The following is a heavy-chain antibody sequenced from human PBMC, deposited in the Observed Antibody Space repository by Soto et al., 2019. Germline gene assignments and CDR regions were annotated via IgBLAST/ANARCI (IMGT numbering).Heavy chain of an antibody. CDR3: ARKWFGEPHKFDY. CDR2: IHHDGSS. Sequence: QVQLQESGPGLVKPSGTLSLTCAVSGGSISSTSWWSWVRQPPGKGLEWIGEIHHDGSSNYNPSLKSRVSISVDKSKTQFSLKVNSVTAADTAVYYCARKWFGEPHKFDYWGQGALVTVSS. CDR1: GGSISSTSW. J-gene: IGHJ4*02. D-gene: IGHD3-10*01. V-gene: IGHV4-4*02.